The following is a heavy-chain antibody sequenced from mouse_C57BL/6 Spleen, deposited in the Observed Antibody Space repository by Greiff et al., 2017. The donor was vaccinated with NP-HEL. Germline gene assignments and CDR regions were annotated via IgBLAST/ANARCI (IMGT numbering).Heavy chain of an antibody. V-gene: IGHV1-80*01. CDR2: IYPGDGDT. J-gene: IGHJ3*01. CDR1: GYAFSSYW. Sequence: QVHVKQSGAELVKPGASVKISCKASGYAFSSYWMNWVKQRPGKGLEWIGQIYPGDGDTNYNGKFKGKATLTADKSSSTAYMQLSSLTSEDSAVYFCARAYSNYEAWFAYWGQGTLVTVSA. D-gene: IGHD2-5*01. CDR3: ARAYSNYEAWFAY.